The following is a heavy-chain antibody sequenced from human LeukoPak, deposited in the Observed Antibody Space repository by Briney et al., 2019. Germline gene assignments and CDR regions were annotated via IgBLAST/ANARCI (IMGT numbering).Heavy chain of an antibody. CDR3: ANQYCSSSSCYPGTNDY. Sequence: PGGSLRLSCAASGFTFSSYSMNWVRQAPGKGLEWVSSISSSSSYIYYADSVKGRFTISRDNAKNSLYLQMNSLRAEDTAVYYCANQYCSSSSCYPGTNDYWGQGTLVTVSS. CDR2: ISSSSSYI. CDR1: GFTFSSYS. V-gene: IGHV3-21*01. J-gene: IGHJ4*02. D-gene: IGHD2-2*01.